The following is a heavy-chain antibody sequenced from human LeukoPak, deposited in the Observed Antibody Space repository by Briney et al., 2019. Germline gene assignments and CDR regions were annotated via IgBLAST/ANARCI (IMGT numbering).Heavy chain of an antibody. J-gene: IGHJ4*02. CDR2: IRSKTYGGTT. Sequence: KTGGSLRLSCTASGFTFGDYAISWFRQAPGKGLEWVGFIRSKTYGGTTEDAASVRGRFTISRDDSKSIAYLQMISLKTEDTAVYYCTKVAYPITGYYYFDYWGQGTLVTVSS. CDR1: GFTFGDYA. D-gene: IGHD3-9*01. V-gene: IGHV3-49*05. CDR3: TKVAYPITGYYYFDY.